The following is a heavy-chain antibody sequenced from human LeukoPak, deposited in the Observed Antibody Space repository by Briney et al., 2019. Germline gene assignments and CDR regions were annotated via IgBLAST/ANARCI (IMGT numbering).Heavy chain of an antibody. CDR3: ARDIVATMGLDY. V-gene: IGHV3-21*01. Sequence: GGSLRLSCAASGFTFSSYGMNWVRQAPGKGLEWVSSISDSSRYIYYADSVKGRFTISRDNAKNSLYLQMNSLRVDDTAVYYCARDIVATMGLDYWGQGTLVTVSS. CDR2: ISDSSRYI. CDR1: GFTFSSYG. D-gene: IGHD5-12*01. J-gene: IGHJ4*02.